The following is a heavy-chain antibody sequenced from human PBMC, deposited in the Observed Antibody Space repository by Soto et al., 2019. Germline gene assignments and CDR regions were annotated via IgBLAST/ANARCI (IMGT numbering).Heavy chain of an antibody. J-gene: IGHJ6*02. V-gene: IGHV3-21*01. D-gene: IGHD3-10*01. CDR1: GFTFSSYS. CDR3: ARALLWFGELLGASSYYGMDV. Sequence: EVQLVESGGGLVKPGGSLRLSCAASGFTFSSYSMNWVRQAPGKGLEWVSSISSSSSYIYYADSVKGRFTISRDNAKNSLYLQMNSLRAEDTAVYYCARALLWFGELLGASSYYGMDVWGQGTTVTVSS. CDR2: ISSSSSYI.